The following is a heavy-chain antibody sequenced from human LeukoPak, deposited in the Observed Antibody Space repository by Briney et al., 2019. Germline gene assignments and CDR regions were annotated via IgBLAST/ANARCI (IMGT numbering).Heavy chain of an antibody. CDR3: AKAQANYGDYYFDY. CDR1: GFAFNNYA. CDR2: INDNGGQR. D-gene: IGHD4-17*01. V-gene: IGHV3-23*01. Sequence: GGSLRLSCAASGFAFNNYAMTWVRQAPGKGLEWVSNINDNGGQRHYADSVKGRFTISRDNSKNTLFLQMDSLRAEDTAVYYCAKAQANYGDYYFDYWGQGTLVTVSS. J-gene: IGHJ4*02.